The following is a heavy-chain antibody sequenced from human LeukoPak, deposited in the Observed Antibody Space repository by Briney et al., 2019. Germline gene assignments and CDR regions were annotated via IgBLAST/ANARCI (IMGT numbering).Heavy chain of an antibody. V-gene: IGHV3-30*03. D-gene: IGHD6-19*01. CDR1: GFTFSSYG. J-gene: IGHJ4*02. CDR3: ARGAVAGIITYYFDY. CDR2: ISYDGSNK. Sequence: GGSLRLPCAASGFTFSSYGMHWVRQAPGKGLEWVAVISYDGSNKYYADSVKGRFTISRDNSKNTLYLQMNSLRAEDTAVYYCARGAVAGIITYYFDYWGQGTLVTVSS.